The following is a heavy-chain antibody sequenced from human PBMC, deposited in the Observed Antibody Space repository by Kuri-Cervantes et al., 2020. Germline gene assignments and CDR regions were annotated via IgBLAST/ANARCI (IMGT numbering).Heavy chain of an antibody. V-gene: IGHV4-61*01. CDR3: ARETTDCSGGSCRLDGQGFQR. Sequence: TPLGGPVSSASYYWSWIRQPPGKGLEWIGYIYYSGSTNYNPSLKSRVTISVDTSKNQFSLKLSSVTAADTAVYYCARETTDCSGGSCRLDGQGFQRWGQGTLVTVSS. CDR2: IYYSGST. CDR1: GGPVSSASYY. D-gene: IGHD2-15*01. J-gene: IGHJ1*01.